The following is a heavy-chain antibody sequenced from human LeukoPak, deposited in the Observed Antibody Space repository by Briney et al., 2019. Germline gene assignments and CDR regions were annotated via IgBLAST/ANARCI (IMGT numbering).Heavy chain of an antibody. CDR2: ISGSGGTT. D-gene: IGHD3/OR15-3a*01. CDR1: GFTFSSYA. J-gene: IGHJ4*02. V-gene: IGHV3-23*01. CDR3: AKVATWTYFDS. Sequence: GGSLRLSCAASGFTFSSYAMGWVRQAPGKGLEWVSAISGSGGTTYYADSVKGRFTISRGNSKNTLYLQMNSLRAEDTAVYYCAKVATWTYFDSWGQGTLVTVSS.